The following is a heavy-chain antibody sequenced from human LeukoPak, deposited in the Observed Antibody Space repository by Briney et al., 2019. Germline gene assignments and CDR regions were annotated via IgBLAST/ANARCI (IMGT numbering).Heavy chain of an antibody. J-gene: IGHJ4*02. V-gene: IGHV3-23*01. CDR3: ARGGTMIVVVDIDY. CDR2: ISGSGGST. CDR1: GFTFSNYW. D-gene: IGHD3-22*01. Sequence: GGSLRLSCAASGFTFSNYWMSWVRQAPGKGLEWVSAISGSGGSTYYADSVKGRFTISRDNSKNTLYLQMNSLRAEDTAVYYCARGGTMIVVVDIDYWGQGTLVTVSS.